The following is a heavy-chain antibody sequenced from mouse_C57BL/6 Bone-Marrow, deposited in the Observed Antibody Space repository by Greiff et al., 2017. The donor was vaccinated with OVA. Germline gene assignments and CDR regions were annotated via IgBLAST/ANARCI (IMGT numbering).Heavy chain of an antibody. V-gene: IGHV1-18*01. J-gene: IGHJ1*03. CDR2: INPNNGGT. Sequence: EVQLQQSGPELVKPGASVKIPCKASGYTFTDYNMDWVKQSHGKSLEWLGDINPNNGGTIYNQKFKGKATLTVDKSSSTAYMELRSLTSEDTAVYYCARGGSTYGSSLTEDFDDWGTGTTVTVSS. D-gene: IGHD1-1*01. CDR3: ARGGSTYGSSLTEDFDD. CDR1: GYTFTDYN.